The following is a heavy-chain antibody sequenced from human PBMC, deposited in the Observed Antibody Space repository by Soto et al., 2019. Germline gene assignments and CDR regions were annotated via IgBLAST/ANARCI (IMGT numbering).Heavy chain of an antibody. D-gene: IGHD2-8*02. CDR1: GFTVSTYG. CDR2: ISRDGGIK. V-gene: IGHV3-30*03. CDR3: TGEVASGY. Sequence: QVQLVESGGGVVQPGRSLRISCAVSGFTVSTYGMHWVRQAPGKGLEWVAVISRDGGIKYYADSVKGRFTISRDNSRNTLFLEMNSLRSDDMAVYYCTGEVASGYWGQGTLVTVSS. J-gene: IGHJ4*02.